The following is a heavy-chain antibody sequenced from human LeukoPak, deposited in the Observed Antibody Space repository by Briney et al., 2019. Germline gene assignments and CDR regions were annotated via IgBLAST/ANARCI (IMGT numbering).Heavy chain of an antibody. CDR1: GYTFTNND. CDR3: ARERGNYEEHWFFDL. D-gene: IGHD4-11*01. Sequence: GASVKVSCKASGYTFTNNDIHWVRQAPGRGLEWMGWMNLKSGTTGYAQKFQGRVTMTRNTSISSAYMELSSLKSEDTAVYYCARERGNYEEHWFFDLWGRGTLVTVSS. J-gene: IGHJ2*01. CDR2: MNLKSGTT. V-gene: IGHV1-8*01.